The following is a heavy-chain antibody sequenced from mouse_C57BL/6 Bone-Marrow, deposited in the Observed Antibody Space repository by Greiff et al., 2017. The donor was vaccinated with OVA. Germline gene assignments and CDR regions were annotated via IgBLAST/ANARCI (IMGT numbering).Heavy chain of an antibody. J-gene: IGHJ3*01. Sequence: VQLQQSGAELVRPGASVKLSCTASGFTITDDYMHWVKQRPEQGLEWIGWIDPENGDTEYASKFQGKATITADTSSNTAYLQLSSLTSEDAAVYDCTVYYDYVQFAYWGQGTLVTVSA. CDR3: TVYYDYVQFAY. CDR2: IDPENGDT. CDR1: GFTITDDY. V-gene: IGHV14-4*01. D-gene: IGHD2-4*01.